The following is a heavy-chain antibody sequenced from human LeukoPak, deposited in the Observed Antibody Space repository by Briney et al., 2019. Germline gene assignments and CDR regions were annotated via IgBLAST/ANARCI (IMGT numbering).Heavy chain of an antibody. Sequence: GGSLRLSGAASGFTFSNYAMNWVRQAPGKGLEWVSVISGSGGSTYYADSVKGRFTISRDNSKNTVYLQMNSLRAEDTAVYYCAKVPWIQLWTRFDYWAREPWSPSPQ. J-gene: IGHJ4*02. CDR1: GFTFSNYA. CDR3: AKVPWIQLWTRFDY. CDR2: ISGSGGST. D-gene: IGHD5-18*01. V-gene: IGHV3-23*01.